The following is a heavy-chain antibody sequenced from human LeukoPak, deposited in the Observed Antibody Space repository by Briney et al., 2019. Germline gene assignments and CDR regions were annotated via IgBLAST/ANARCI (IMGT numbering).Heavy chain of an antibody. CDR1: GYTFSSYG. J-gene: IGHJ6*02. Sequence: ASVKVSCKASGYTFSSYGINWVRLAPGRGPEWMASINPQKRDTHYAQNFQGRVTVTAGTSTNTAYMELRSLRPDDTAIYYCARRKYGADYNGMDVWGQGTTVTVSS. D-gene: IGHD4/OR15-4a*01. CDR3: ARRKYGADYNGMDV. CDR2: INPQKRDT. V-gene: IGHV1-18*01.